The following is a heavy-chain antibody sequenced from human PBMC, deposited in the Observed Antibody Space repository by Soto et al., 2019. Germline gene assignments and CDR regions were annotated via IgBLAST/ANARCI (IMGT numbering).Heavy chain of an antibody. CDR1: GGSVSSYF. Sequence: SETLSFTCTVSGGSVSSYFWSWIRQPPGKGLEWIGYIYYTGSTDYNASLKNRVIMSVETSKNQFSLKLNSVTAADTAVYYCARRARASSAFYYYYYMDVWGKGITVTVSS. D-gene: IGHD6-6*01. V-gene: IGHV4-59*08. CDR3: ARRARASSAFYYYYYMDV. J-gene: IGHJ6*03. CDR2: IYYTGST.